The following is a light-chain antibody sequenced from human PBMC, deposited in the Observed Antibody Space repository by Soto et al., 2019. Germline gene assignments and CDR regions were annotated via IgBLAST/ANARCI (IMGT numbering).Light chain of an antibody. V-gene: IGLV6-57*04. CDR2: DDN. J-gene: IGLJ2*01. CDR1: SGNIATNY. CDR3: QSYDVDNVV. Sequence: NFMLTQPRSVSESPGKTDTISCTPTSGNIATNYVQWHQQRPGSAPRSVIYDDNQRPSGVPDRFSGSVDRSSNSASLTISGLKTEDEADYYCQSYDVDNVVFGGGTKVTVL.